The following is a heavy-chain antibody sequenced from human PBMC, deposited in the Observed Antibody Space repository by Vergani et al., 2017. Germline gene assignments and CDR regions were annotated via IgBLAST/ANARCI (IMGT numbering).Heavy chain of an antibody. D-gene: IGHD3-16*01. CDR3: AKHFRGWGMDY. CDR1: GFTLSNHD. Sequence: QVQLVESGGGVVQRGGSLRLSCATSGFTLSNHDMHWIRQGPGKGREFVAFIQFDGSNQYYADSVKGRFTLSRDFSKNTLYLQMNSLRTDDTATYYCAKHFRGWGMDYWGQGTQVIVSS. CDR2: IQFDGSNQ. J-gene: IGHJ4*02. V-gene: IGHV3-30*02.